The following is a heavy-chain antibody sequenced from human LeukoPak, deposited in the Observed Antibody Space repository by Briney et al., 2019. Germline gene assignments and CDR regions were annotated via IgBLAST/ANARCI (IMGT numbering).Heavy chain of an antibody. CDR2: INPNSGGT. V-gene: IGHV1-2*02. CDR3: ARDRRAYCGGDCYPGDY. J-gene: IGHJ4*02. Sequence: GASVKVSCKASGYTFTGYYMHWVRQAPGQGLEWMGWINPNSGGTNYAQKFQGRGTMTRDTSISTAYMELSRLRSDDTAVYYCARDRRAYCGGDCYPGDYWGQGTLVTVSS. CDR1: GYTFTGYY. D-gene: IGHD2-21*02.